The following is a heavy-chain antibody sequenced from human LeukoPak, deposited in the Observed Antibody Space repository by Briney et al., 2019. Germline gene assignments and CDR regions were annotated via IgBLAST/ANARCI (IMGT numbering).Heavy chain of an antibody. D-gene: IGHD5-18*01. V-gene: IGHV3-23*01. Sequence: PGGSLRLSCAASGFTFSSHAMSWVRQAPGKGLEWVSAISGSGGSTYYADSVKGRFTISRDNSKNTLYLQMNSLRAEDTAVYYCASGYSYGYYFDYWGQGTLVTVSS. J-gene: IGHJ4*02. CDR3: ASGYSYGYYFDY. CDR2: ISGSGGST. CDR1: GFTFSSHA.